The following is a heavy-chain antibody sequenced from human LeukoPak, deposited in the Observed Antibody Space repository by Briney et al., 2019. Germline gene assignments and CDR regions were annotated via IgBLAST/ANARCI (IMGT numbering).Heavy chain of an antibody. Sequence: GGSLRLSCAASGFTFSSYEMNWARQAPGKGLEWVSYISSSGSTIYYADSVKGRFTISRDNAKNSLYLQMNSLRAEDTAVYYCARGRGPYYYYYYYMDVWGKGTTVTVSS. V-gene: IGHV3-48*03. CDR3: ARGRGPYYYYYYYMDV. D-gene: IGHD5-24*01. J-gene: IGHJ6*03. CDR1: GFTFSSYE. CDR2: ISSSGSTI.